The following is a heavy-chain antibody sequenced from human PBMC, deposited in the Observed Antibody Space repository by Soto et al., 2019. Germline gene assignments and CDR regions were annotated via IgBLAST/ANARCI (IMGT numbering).Heavy chain of an antibody. CDR1: GYTFTIYW. CDR3: ARPANTVADHFDL. CDR2: IYPSDSDT. Sequence: GESLKISCQVSGYTFTIYWIGLVRQMPGKGLEWMGIIYPSDSDTRYSPYFQGQVTISAAQSINSAYLQWDSLKASATAIYYCARPANTVADHFDLWGQGTPVTVSS. V-gene: IGHV5-51*01. D-gene: IGHD4-17*01. J-gene: IGHJ4*02.